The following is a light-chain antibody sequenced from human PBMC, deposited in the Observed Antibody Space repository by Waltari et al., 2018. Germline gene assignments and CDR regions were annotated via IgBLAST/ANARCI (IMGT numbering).Light chain of an antibody. V-gene: IGKV1-13*02. CDR1: QGISSA. Sequence: TQLTTSPSSLSASVGDKVTITCRASQGISSALAWYQQKPGKAPKLLIYDASSLESGVPSRFSGSGSGTDFTLTISSLQPEDFATYYCQQFNSYLDFGQGTRLEIK. CDR2: DAS. J-gene: IGKJ5*01. CDR3: QQFNSYLD.